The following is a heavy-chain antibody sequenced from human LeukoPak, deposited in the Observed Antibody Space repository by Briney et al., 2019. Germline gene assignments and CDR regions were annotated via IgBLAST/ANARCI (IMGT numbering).Heavy chain of an antibody. CDR1: GFTFSTYT. D-gene: IGHD3-10*02. CDR3: AELGITMIGGV. V-gene: IGHV3-48*04. J-gene: IGHJ6*04. CDR2: ISSSGSTV. Sequence: GGSLRLSCAASGFTFSTYTMHWVRQAPGKGLEWVSYISSSGSTVYYADSVKGRFTIPRDNAKNSLYLQMNSLRAEDTAVYYCAELGITMIGGVWGKGTTVTISS.